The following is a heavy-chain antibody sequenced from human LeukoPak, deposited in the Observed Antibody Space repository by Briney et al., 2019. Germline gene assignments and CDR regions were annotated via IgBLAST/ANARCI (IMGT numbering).Heavy chain of an antibody. J-gene: IGHJ3*02. CDR3: ARVGYCSGGSCYRDAFDI. Sequence: ASETLSLTCAVSGYSISSGYYWGWIRQPPGKGLEWIGSTYHSGSTYYNPSLKSRVTISVDTSKNQFSLKLSSVTAADTAMYYCARVGYCSGGSCYRDAFDIWGQGTMVTVSS. V-gene: IGHV4-38-2*01. CDR1: GYSISSGYY. D-gene: IGHD2-15*01. CDR2: TYHSGST.